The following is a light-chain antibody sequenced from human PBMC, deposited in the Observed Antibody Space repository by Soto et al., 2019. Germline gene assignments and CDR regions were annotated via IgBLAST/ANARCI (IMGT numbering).Light chain of an antibody. V-gene: IGLV2-14*01. CDR2: DVS. CDR1: SSDVGGYNY. Sequence: QSALTPPASVSGSPGQSITISCTGTSSDVGGYNYVSWYQQHPGKAPQLMISDVSNRPSGVSNRFSGSKSGNTASLTISGLQAEDEADYYCSSYTSSSTLKVFGGGTKLTVL. CDR3: SSYTSSSTLKV. J-gene: IGLJ3*02.